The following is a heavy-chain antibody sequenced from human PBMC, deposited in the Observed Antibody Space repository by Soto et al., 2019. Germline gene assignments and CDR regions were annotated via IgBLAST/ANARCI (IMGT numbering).Heavy chain of an antibody. J-gene: IGHJ4*02. CDR3: ARVVENYYDSSGYYYD. V-gene: IGHV1-69*06. CDR2: IIPIFGTA. Sequence: RASVKVSCKASGGTFSSYAISWVRQAPGQGLEWMGGIIPIFGTANYAQKFQGRVTITADKSTSTAYMELSSLRSEDTAVYYCARVVENYYDSSGYYYDWGQGTLVTVSS. D-gene: IGHD3-22*01. CDR1: GGTFSSYA.